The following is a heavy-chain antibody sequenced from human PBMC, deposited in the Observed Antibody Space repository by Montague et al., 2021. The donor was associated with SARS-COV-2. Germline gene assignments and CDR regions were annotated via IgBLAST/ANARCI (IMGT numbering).Heavy chain of an antibody. CDR2: IRSKAYGGTT. CDR1: GFTFGDYA. J-gene: IGHJ4*02. V-gene: IGHV3-49*04. CDR3: TRDDFWGGYRDY. D-gene: IGHD3-3*01. Sequence: SLRLSCAAFGFTFGDYAMSWVRQAPGKGLEWVGFIRSKAYGGTTEYAASVKGSFTISRDDSKSIPYLQMNSLKTEDAAVYYCTRDDFWGGYRDYWGQGTLVTVSS.